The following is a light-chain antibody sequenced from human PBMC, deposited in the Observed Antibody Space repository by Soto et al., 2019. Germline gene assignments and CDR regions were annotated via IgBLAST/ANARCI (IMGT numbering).Light chain of an antibody. CDR2: EVS. Sequence: QSALTQPPSASGSPGQSVTISCSGTSSDVGGYNYVSWHQQHPGKAPKLMIYEVSKRPSGVPDRFSGSKSGNTASLIVSGLQAEDEADYYCSSYAGSNNFVFGTGTTVTVL. CDR1: SSDVGGYNY. CDR3: SSYAGSNNFV. J-gene: IGLJ1*01. V-gene: IGLV2-8*01.